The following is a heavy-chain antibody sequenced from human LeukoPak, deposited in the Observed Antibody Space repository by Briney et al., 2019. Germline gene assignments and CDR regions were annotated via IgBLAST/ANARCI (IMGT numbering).Heavy chain of an antibody. CDR1: GFTFSSYG. D-gene: IGHD3-3*01. J-gene: IGHJ5*02. Sequence: GRSLRLSCAASGFTFSSYGMHWVRQAPGKGLEWVSAISGSGGSTYYADSVKGRFTTSRDNSKNTLYLQMNSLRAEDTAVYYCAKSYYDFWSGYCTGHWFDPWGQGTLVTVSS. V-gene: IGHV3-23*01. CDR3: AKSYYDFWSGYCTGHWFDP. CDR2: ISGSGGST.